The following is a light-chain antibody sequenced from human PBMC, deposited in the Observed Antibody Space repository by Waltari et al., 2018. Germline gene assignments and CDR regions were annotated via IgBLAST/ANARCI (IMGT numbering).Light chain of an antibody. V-gene: IGKV3-11*01. CDR2: DAS. CDR1: QSVGSY. CDR3: QQRSNWTPNT. J-gene: IGKJ2*01. Sequence: DIVLTQSPATLSLSPGDTATLSCRASQSVGSYLAWYQQKPGQPPRLLIYDASNRATGVPARFRGSGSGTEFTLTISSLEAEDFAVYYCQQRSNWTPNTFGQGARLDIK.